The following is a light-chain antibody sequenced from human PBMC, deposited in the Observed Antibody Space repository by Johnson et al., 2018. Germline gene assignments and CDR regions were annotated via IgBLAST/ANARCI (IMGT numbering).Light chain of an antibody. CDR3: GTWESSLSAGNV. CDR2: ETN. V-gene: IGLV1-51*02. Sequence: QSVLTQPPSVSAAPGQTVTISCSGSSSTIGNNYVSGYQQLPGTAPQRLIYETNKRPSGFPARFSSSQSGTSDTLGITGLETGDDADHDCGTWESSLSAGNVCGTGTKVTVL. CDR1: SSTIGNNY. J-gene: IGLJ1*01.